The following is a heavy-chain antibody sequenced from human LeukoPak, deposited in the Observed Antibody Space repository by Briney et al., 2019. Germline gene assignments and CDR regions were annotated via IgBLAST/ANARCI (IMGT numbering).Heavy chain of an antibody. CDR1: GGSFSGYY. D-gene: IGHD6-19*01. V-gene: IGHV4-34*01. CDR2: INHSGST. CDR3: ARGGRSSGGRGRGYYFDY. J-gene: IGHJ4*02. Sequence: SETLSLTCAVYGGSFSGYYWSWIRQPPGKGLEWIGEINHSGSTNYNPSLKSRVTISVDTSKNQFSLKLSSVTAADTAVYYCARGGRSSGGRGRGYYFDYWGQGTLVTVSS.